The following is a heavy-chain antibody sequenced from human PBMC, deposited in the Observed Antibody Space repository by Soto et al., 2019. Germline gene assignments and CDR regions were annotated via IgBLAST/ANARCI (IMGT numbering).Heavy chain of an antibody. Sequence: GGSLRLSCAASGFTFSSYGMHWVRQAPGKGLEWVAVISYDGSNKYYADSVKGRFTISRDNSKNTLYLQMNSLRAEDTAVYYCAKGWRMGSSWYYFDYWGQGTLVTVSS. V-gene: IGHV3-30*18. CDR2: ISYDGSNK. CDR3: AKGWRMGSSWYYFDY. D-gene: IGHD6-13*01. CDR1: GFTFSSYG. J-gene: IGHJ4*02.